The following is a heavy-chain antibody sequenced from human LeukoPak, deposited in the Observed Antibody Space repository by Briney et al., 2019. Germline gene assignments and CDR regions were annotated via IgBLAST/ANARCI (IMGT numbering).Heavy chain of an antibody. CDR1: GGTFSSYA. CDR3: AKTFGYGEHTAPFDI. D-gene: IGHD4-17*01. Sequence: SVKVSCKASGGTFSSYAISWVRQAPGQGLEWMGGIIPIFGTANYAQKFQGRVTITADKSTSTAYMELSSLRSEDTAVYYCAKTFGYGEHTAPFDIWGQGTMVTVSS. V-gene: IGHV1-69*06. CDR2: IIPIFGTA. J-gene: IGHJ3*02.